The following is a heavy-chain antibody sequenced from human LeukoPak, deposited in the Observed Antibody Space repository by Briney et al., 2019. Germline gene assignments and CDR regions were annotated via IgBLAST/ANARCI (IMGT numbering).Heavy chain of an antibody. CDR2: INPSGGST. J-gene: IGHJ5*02. D-gene: IGHD6-19*01. CDR3: ARQGDYSSGWSNWFDP. V-gene: IGHV1-46*01. Sequence: ASVKVSCKASGYTFISYYMYWVRQAPGQGLEWMGIINPSGGSTSYAQKFQGRVTMTRDTSTSTVYMELSSLRSEDTAVYYCARQGDYSSGWSNWFDPWGQGTLVTVSS. CDR1: GYTFISYY.